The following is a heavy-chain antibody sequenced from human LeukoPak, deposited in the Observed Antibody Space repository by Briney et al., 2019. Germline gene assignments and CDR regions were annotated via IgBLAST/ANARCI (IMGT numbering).Heavy chain of an antibody. CDR2: INPNSGGT. CDR3: ARGYCSGGSCYLIYGY. V-gene: IGHV1-2*02. Sequence: GASVKVSWKASGYTFSDYYLQWLRQAPGKGLEWMGWINPNSGGTNYAQKFQGRVTMTRDTSISTAYMELSRLRSDDTAVYYCARGYCSGGSCYLIYGYWGQGTLVTVSS. D-gene: IGHD2-15*01. CDR1: GYTFSDYY. J-gene: IGHJ4*02.